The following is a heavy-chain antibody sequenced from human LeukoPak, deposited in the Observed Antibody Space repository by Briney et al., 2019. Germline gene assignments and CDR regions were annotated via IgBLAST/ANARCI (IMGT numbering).Heavy chain of an antibody. CDR2: INHSGST. CDR1: GGSFSAYY. D-gene: IGHD4-11*01. CDR3: ARLPPQYVFFDF. J-gene: IGHJ4*02. V-gene: IGHV4-34*01. Sequence: PSETMSLTCAVYGGSFSAYYWGWIRQPPGKGLEWIGEINHSGSTNYNPSLKSRVSISVDMSKTQFSLKLSSVTAADTAVYYCARLPPQYVFFDFWGQGTLVTVSS.